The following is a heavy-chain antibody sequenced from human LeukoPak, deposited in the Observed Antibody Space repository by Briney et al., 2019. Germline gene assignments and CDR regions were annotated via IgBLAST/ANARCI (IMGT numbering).Heavy chain of an antibody. Sequence: SVKVSCKASGGTFSSYAISWVRQAPGQGLEWMGGIIPIFGTANYAQKFQGRGTNTADESKSTAYMELSSLRSEDTAVYYCARDRIAAESAEYFQHWGQGTLVTVSS. CDR1: GGTFSSYA. CDR2: IIPIFGTA. CDR3: ARDRIAAESAEYFQH. V-gene: IGHV1-69*13. D-gene: IGHD6-13*01. J-gene: IGHJ1*01.